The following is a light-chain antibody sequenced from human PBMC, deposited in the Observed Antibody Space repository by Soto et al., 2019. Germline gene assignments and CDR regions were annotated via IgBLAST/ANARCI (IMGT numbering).Light chain of an antibody. V-gene: IGKV1-39*01. CDR2: TAS. CDR3: QQTYTTPWT. CDR1: QSISSY. Sequence: DFQMTQSPSSLSASVGDRVTITCRASQSISSYLNWYQQKPGKAPKLLVYTASTLQSGVPSRFSGSGSGTDFTLTIGSLQPEDFATYSCQQTYTTPWTFGQGTKVEIK. J-gene: IGKJ1*01.